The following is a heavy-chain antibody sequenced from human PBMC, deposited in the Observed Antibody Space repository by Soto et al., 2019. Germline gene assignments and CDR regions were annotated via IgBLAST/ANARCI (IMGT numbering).Heavy chain of an antibody. Sequence: GESLKISCKASEYPFTSYDINWVRQAAGQGLEWMGWINANNGNIYYAQKFQGRVTMTTDSFTSTAYMELSSLTSDDTAVYYCARALPYSSSGDSWGRGTLVTVSS. CDR2: INANNGNI. J-gene: IGHJ4*02. V-gene: IGHV1-18*01. D-gene: IGHD6-13*01. CDR3: ARALPYSSSGDS. CDR1: EYPFTSYD.